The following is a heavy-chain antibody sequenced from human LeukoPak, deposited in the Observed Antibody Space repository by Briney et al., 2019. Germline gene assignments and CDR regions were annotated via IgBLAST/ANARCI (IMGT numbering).Heavy chain of an antibody. J-gene: IGHJ3*02. CDR3: AGKLGYCSSTSCYSGAFDI. Sequence: GGSLRLSCAASGFTVSSNYMSWVRQAPGKGLEWVSVIYIGGSTYYADSVKGRFTISRHNSKNTLYLQMNSLRAEDTAVYYCAGKLGYCSSTSCYSGAFDIWGQGTMVTVSS. CDR1: GFTVSSNY. V-gene: IGHV3-53*04. CDR2: IYIGGST. D-gene: IGHD2-2*01.